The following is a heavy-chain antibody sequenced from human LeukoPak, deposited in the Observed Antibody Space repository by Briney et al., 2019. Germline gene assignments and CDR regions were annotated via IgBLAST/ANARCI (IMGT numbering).Heavy chain of an antibody. CDR3: ARVPEGYFDWLLYFDY. CDR2: IIPIFGTA. Sequence: SVKVSCKASGGTFSSYAICWVRQAPGQGLEWMGGIIPIFGTANYAQKFQGRVTITADESTSTAYMELSSLRSEDTAVYYCARVPEGYFDWLLYFDYWGQGTLVTVSS. D-gene: IGHD3-9*01. V-gene: IGHV1-69*13. J-gene: IGHJ4*02. CDR1: GGTFSSYA.